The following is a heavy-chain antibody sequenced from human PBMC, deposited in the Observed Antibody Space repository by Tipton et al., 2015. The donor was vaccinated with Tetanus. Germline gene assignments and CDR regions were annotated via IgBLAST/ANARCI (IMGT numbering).Heavy chain of an antibody. Sequence: TLSLTCTVSGGSISSYYWSWIRQPPGKGLEWLGYIYYSGSTNYNPPLKSRVTISVDTSKNQFSLKLSSVTAGDTAVYYCARDGGGEADYYYYYGMDVWGQGTTVTVSS. D-gene: IGHD3-16*01. CDR1: GGSISSYY. J-gene: IGHJ6*02. V-gene: IGHV4-59*01. CDR3: ARDGGGEADYYYYYGMDV. CDR2: IYYSGST.